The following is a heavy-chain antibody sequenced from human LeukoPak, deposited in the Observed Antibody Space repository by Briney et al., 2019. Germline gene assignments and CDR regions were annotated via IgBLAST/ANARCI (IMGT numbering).Heavy chain of an antibody. CDR1: SDSISSYF. V-gene: IGHV4-59*01. CDR3: ARGIAATNEGYYFDY. CDR2: IYYNGVT. J-gene: IGHJ4*02. Sequence: SETLSLTCTVSSDSISSYFWTWIRHPPTQGLDWIGYIYYNGVTNYNPSLKSRVTISVDTSKNQFSLRLSSVTAADTAVYFCARGIAATNEGYYFDYWGQGTLVTVSS. D-gene: IGHD5-12*01.